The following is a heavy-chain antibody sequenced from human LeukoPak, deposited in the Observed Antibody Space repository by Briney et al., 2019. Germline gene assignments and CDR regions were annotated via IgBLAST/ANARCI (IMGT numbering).Heavy chain of an antibody. D-gene: IGHD3-10*01. CDR2: IYYSGST. CDR1: GGSISSYY. CDR3: ARGYGSGSYPFDY. V-gene: IGHV4-59*01. J-gene: IGHJ4*02. Sequence: SETLSLTCTVSGGSISSYYWSWIRQXPGXXXXXXGYIYYSGSTNYNPSLKSRVTIXVDTSKNQFSLKLSSVTAADTAVYYCARGYGSGSYPFDYWGQGTLVTVSS.